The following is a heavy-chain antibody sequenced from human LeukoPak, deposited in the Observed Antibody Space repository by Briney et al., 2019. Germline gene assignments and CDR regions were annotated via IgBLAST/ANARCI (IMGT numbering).Heavy chain of an antibody. D-gene: IGHD3-9*01. CDR2: INHSGST. CDR3: ARGVLRYFNWLLKPNWFDP. J-gene: IGHJ5*02. Sequence: SETLSLTCAVSGGSFSGYYWSWIRQPPGKGLEWIGEINHSGSTNYNPSLKSRVTISVDTSKNQFSLKLSSVTAADTAVYYCARGVLRYFNWLLKPNWFDPWGQGTLVTVSS. CDR1: GGSFSGYY. V-gene: IGHV4-34*01.